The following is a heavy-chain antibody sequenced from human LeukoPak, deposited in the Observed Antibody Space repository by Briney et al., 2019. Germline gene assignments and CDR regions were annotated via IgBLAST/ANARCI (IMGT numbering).Heavy chain of an antibody. CDR3: ARSAVSWFDP. CDR2: IYTSGST. V-gene: IGHV4-61*02. D-gene: IGHD3-22*01. CDR1: GGSISSGSYY. Sequence: PSETLSLTCTVSGGSISSGSYYWSWIRQPAGKGLEWIGRIYTSGSTNYNPSLKSRVTISVDTSKNQFSLKLSSVTAADTAVYYCARSAVSWFDPWGQGTLVTVSS. J-gene: IGHJ5*02.